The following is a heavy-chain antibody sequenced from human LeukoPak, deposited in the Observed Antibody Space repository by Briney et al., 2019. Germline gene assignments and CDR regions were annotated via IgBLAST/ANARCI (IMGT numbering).Heavy chain of an antibody. CDR3: ARRRYCSSTSCAKRWFDP. J-gene: IGHJ5*02. V-gene: IGHV4-59*12. CDR2: IYYSGST. D-gene: IGHD2-2*01. CDR1: GGSISSYY. Sequence: SETLSLTCTVSGGSISSYYWSWIRQPPGKGLEWIGFIYYSGSTNYNPSLKSRVTISVDTSKNQFSLKLSSVTAADTAVYYCARRRYCSSTSCAKRWFDPWGQGTLVTVSS.